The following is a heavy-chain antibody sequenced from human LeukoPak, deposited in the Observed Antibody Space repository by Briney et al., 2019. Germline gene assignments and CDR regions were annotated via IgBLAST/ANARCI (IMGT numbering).Heavy chain of an antibody. J-gene: IGHJ6*02. Sequence: ASVKVSCKASGYTFTSYGISWVRQAPGQGLEWMGWISAYNGNTDYAQKLQGRATMTTDTSTSTAYMELRSLRSDDTAVYYCARDRGYSYGSYLGYYYGMDVWGQGTTVTVSS. D-gene: IGHD5-18*01. V-gene: IGHV1-18*01. CDR1: GYTFTSYG. CDR3: ARDRGYSYGSYLGYYYGMDV. CDR2: ISAYNGNT.